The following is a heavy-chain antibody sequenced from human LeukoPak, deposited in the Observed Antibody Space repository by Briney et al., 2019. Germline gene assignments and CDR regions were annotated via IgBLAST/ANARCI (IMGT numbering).Heavy chain of an antibody. CDR3: ARDSYLRYFDWFPAIDAFDI. J-gene: IGHJ3*02. CDR1: GFTFSSYW. D-gene: IGHD3-9*01. V-gene: IGHV3-7*01. CDR2: IKQDGSEK. Sequence: PGESQRLSCAASGFTFSSYWMSWVRQAPGKGLEWVANIKQDGSEKYYVDSVKGRFTISRDNAKNSLYLQMSSLRAEDTAVYYCARDSYLRYFDWFPAIDAFDIWGQGTMVTVSS.